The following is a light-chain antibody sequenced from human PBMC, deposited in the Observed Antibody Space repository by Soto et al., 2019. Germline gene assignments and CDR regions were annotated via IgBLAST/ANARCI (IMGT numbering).Light chain of an antibody. J-gene: IGLJ2*01. CDR1: SSDVGGYNY. CDR2: DVS. Sequence: QSVLTQPASVSGSPGQSITLSCTGTSSDVGGYNYVSWYQQHPGKAPKPMIYDVSNRPPGGPNRFFCCNSCNTAALTITAILDEDDADDYCSSYSSSSTHMVFGAGTKLTVL. CDR3: SSYSSSSTHMV. V-gene: IGLV2-14*01.